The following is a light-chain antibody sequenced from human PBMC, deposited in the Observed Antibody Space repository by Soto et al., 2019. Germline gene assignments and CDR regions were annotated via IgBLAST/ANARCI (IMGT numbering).Light chain of an antibody. Sequence: QSALTQPASGSGSPGQSITISCTGTSSDFGGYNYVSWYQQHPGKGPKLMIYEVSNRPSGVSNRFSGSKSGNTATLTISGLQAEDEADYYCSSYTSTTTRVFGTGTKVTVL. CDR2: EVS. CDR3: SSYTSTTTRV. V-gene: IGLV2-14*03. J-gene: IGLJ1*01. CDR1: SSDFGGYNY.